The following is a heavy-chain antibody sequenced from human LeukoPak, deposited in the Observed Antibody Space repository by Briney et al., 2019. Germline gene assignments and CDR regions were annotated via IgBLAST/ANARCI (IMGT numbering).Heavy chain of an antibody. D-gene: IGHD1-26*01. CDR3: AKDLRVGATDCYFDY. Sequence: PGGSLRLSCAASGFTFSNYAVSWVRQAPGKGLEWVSAISGSGGSTYYADSVKGRFTISRDNSKNTLYLQMNSLRAEDTAVYYCAKDLRVGATDCYFDYWGQGTLVTVSS. CDR1: GFTFSNYA. V-gene: IGHV3-23*01. J-gene: IGHJ4*02. CDR2: ISGSGGST.